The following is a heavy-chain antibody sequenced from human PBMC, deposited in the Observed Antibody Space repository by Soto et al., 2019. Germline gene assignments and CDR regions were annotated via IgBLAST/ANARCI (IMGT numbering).Heavy chain of an antibody. CDR2: IKQDGSEK. CDR1: GFTFSSYW. Sequence: GGSLRLSCAASGFTFSSYWMSWVRQAPGKGLEWVANIKQDGSEKYYVDSVKGRFTISRDNAKNSLYLQMNSLRAEDTAVYYCASQYRSSWGYYYYGMDVWGQGTTVTVSS. CDR3: ASQYRSSWGYYYYGMDV. V-gene: IGHV3-7*05. D-gene: IGHD6-13*01. J-gene: IGHJ6*02.